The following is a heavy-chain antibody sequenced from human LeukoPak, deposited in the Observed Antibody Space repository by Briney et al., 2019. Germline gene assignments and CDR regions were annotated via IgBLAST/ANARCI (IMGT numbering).Heavy chain of an antibody. V-gene: IGHV1-46*01. D-gene: IGHD6-19*01. J-gene: IGHJ4*02. CDR3: AREAAVAGTNLFDY. CDR1: GYTFTNSY. Sequence: GASVKVSCKASGYTFTNSYIHWVRQAPGQGFQWMGLINPGGGNTNYAQNFQGRLTMTRDTSTTTVYMELSGLRSEDTAVYYCAREAAVAGTNLFDYWGQGTLVTVSS. CDR2: INPGGGNT.